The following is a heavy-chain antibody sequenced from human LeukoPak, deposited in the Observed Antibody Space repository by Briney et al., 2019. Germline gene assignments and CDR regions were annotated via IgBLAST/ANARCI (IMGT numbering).Heavy chain of an antibody. CDR1: GFTFSSYG. J-gene: IGHJ4*02. D-gene: IGHD1-26*01. Sequence: GGSLRLSCAASGFTFSSYGMHWVRQAPGKGLEWVAFIRYDGSNKYYADSVKGRFTISRDNSKNTLYLQMNSLRAEDTAVYYCAKDRIAGGGSFPYYFDYWGQGTLVTVSS. V-gene: IGHV3-30*02. CDR2: IRYDGSNK. CDR3: AKDRIAGGGSFPYYFDY.